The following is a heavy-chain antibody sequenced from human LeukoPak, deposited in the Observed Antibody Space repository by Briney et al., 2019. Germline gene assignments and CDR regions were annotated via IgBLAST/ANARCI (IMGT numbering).Heavy chain of an antibody. CDR2: IYYSGST. J-gene: IGHJ4*02. CDR3: ARSLGDDYNFYY. CDR1: GGSVSSGSYY. V-gene: IGHV4-61*01. Sequence: KPSETLSLTCTVSGGSVSSGSYYWSWIRQPPGKGLEWIGYIYYSGSTNYNPSLKSRVTISVDTSNNQFSLKLTSVTAADTAVYYCARSLGDDYNFYYWGQGTLVTVSS. D-gene: IGHD5-24*01.